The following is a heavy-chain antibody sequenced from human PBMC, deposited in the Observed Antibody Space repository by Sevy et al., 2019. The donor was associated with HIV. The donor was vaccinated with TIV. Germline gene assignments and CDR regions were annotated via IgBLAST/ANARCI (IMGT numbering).Heavy chain of an antibody. CDR3: AKDVVGGTYYIENYYYGMDV. Sequence: GGSLRLSCAVSGTNFGAFAMHWVRQAPGKGLEWVAGLSLQGTNEYYADSLKGRFNISRDNSKDILYLNMKSLRPEDTAIYYCAKDVVGGTYYIENYYYGMDVWGLGTTVTVSS. J-gene: IGHJ6*02. CDR2: LSLQGTNE. V-gene: IGHV3-30*18. CDR1: GTNFGAFA. D-gene: IGHD3-10*01.